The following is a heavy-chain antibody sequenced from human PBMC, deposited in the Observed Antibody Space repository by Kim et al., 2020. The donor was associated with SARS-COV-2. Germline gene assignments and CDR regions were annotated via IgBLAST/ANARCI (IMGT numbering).Heavy chain of an antibody. Sequence: GGSLRLSCAASGFTFSSYGMHWVRQAPGKGLEWVAVISYDGSNKYYADSVKGRFTISRDNSKNTLYLQMNSLRAEDTAVYYCAKDLLSDYGVGAIDYWG. D-gene: IGHD4-17*01. CDR2: ISYDGSNK. CDR3: AKDLLSDYGVGAIDY. J-gene: IGHJ4*01. CDR1: GFTFSSYG. V-gene: IGHV3-30*18.